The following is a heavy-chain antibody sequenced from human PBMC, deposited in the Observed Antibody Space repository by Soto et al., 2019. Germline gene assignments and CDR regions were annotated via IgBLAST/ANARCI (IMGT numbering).Heavy chain of an antibody. V-gene: IGHV3-23*01. J-gene: IGHJ6*02. Sequence: GGSLRLSCAASGFTFSSYAMSWVRQAPGKGLEWVSAISGSGGSTYYADSVKGRFTISRDNSKNTLYLQMNSLRAEDTAVYYCASPLGPSYTDYYYGMDVWGQGTTVTVSS. CDR1: GFTFSSYA. D-gene: IGHD3-10*01. CDR3: ASPLGPSYTDYYYGMDV. CDR2: ISGSGGST.